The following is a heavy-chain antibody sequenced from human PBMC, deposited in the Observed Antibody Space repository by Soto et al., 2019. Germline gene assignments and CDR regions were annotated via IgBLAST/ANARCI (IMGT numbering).Heavy chain of an antibody. V-gene: IGHV1-69*13. CDR3: ARGLIGGYCSSTSCGPSPP. CDR1: GGTFSSYA. Sequence: ASVKVSCKASGGTFSSYAISWVRQAPGQGLEWMGGIIPIFGTANYAQKFQGRVTITADESTSTAYMELSSLRSEDTAVYYCARGLIGGYCSSTSCGPSPPWGQGTLVTVSS. CDR2: IIPIFGTA. J-gene: IGHJ5*02. D-gene: IGHD2-2*01.